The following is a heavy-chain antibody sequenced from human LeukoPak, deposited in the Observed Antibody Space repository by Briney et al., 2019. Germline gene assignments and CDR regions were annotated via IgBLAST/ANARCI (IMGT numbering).Heavy chain of an antibody. CDR3: AKGGRHIPAAYDY. Sequence: GGSLRLSCAASQFIFSNYAMSWVRQAPGKGLEWVSTISGSGGSTYYADSVKGRFTISRDNSKNTLSLQMESLRAGDTAVYFCAKGGRHIPAAYDYWGQGALVSVSS. CDR1: QFIFSNYA. V-gene: IGHV3-23*01. J-gene: IGHJ4*02. D-gene: IGHD6-13*01. CDR2: ISGSGGST.